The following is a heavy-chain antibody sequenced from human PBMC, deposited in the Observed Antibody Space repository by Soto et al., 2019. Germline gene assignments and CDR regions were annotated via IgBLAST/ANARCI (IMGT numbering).Heavy chain of an antibody. CDR1: GYTFTSYG. CDR3: ARDPRYNWNYWFDP. J-gene: IGHJ5*02. V-gene: IGHV1-18*01. D-gene: IGHD1-7*01. CDR2: ISAYNGNT. Sequence: ASVKVSCKASGYTFTSYGISWVRQAPGQGLEWMGWISAYNGNTNYAQKLQGRVTMTTXTXXSXXXMXLXXLRXDXTAVYYCARDPRYNWNYWFDPLGQGTLVTVSS.